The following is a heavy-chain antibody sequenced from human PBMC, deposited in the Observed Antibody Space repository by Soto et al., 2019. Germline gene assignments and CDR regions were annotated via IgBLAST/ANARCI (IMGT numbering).Heavy chain of an antibody. Sequence: SETLSLTCTVSGGSISSSSYYWGWIRQPPGKGLEWIGSIYYSGSTYYNPSLKSRVTISVDTSKNQFSLKLSSVTAADSAVYYGARVPGAARPGYGFDPWGQGTLVTVSS. CDR3: ARVPGAARPGYGFDP. CDR2: IYYSGST. CDR1: GGSISSSSYY. J-gene: IGHJ5*02. V-gene: IGHV4-39*07. D-gene: IGHD6-6*01.